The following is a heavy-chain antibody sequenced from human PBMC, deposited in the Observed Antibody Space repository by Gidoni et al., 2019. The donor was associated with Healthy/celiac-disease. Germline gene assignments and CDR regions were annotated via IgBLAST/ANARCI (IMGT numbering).Heavy chain of an antibody. CDR1: GFTSTSSA. CDR3: AASSDTAIVVLHAFDI. J-gene: IGHJ3*02. Sequence: QMQLVQSGPEVKKLGTQAKVSCKASGFTSTSSAVQWVRQARGQRLEWIGWIVVGSGNTNYAQKFQERVTITRDMSTSTAYMELSSLRSEDTAVYYCAASSDTAIVVLHAFDIWGQGTMVTVSS. V-gene: IGHV1-58*01. D-gene: IGHD5-18*01. CDR2: IVVGSGNT.